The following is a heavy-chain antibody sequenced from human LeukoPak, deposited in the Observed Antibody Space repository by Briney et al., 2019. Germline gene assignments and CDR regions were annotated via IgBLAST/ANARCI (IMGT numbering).Heavy chain of an antibody. CDR3: APKEEVDTVMVDY. Sequence: GGSLRLSRAASGFTFSSYGMHWVRQAPGKGLEWVAVISYDGSNKYYADSVKGRFTISRDNSKNTLYLQMNSLRAEDTAVYYCAPKEEVDTVMVDYWGQGTLVTVSS. D-gene: IGHD5-18*01. CDR1: GFTFSSYG. CDR2: ISYDGSNK. J-gene: IGHJ4*02. V-gene: IGHV3-30*03.